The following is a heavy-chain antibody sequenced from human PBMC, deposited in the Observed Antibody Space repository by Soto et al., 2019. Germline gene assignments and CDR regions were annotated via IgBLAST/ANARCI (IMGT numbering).Heavy chain of an antibody. CDR2: IVNDGSEK. Sequence: QVQLVESGGGVVQPGRSLRLSCAASGFTFSKYGFHWVRQAPGKGLEWVAVIVNDGSEKYHADSVEGRFTISRDNSKDTLFLQMNSLRAEDTAVYYCARADAFQNENGFDIWGQGTMVTVSS. CDR1: GFTFSKYG. CDR3: ARADAFQNENGFDI. V-gene: IGHV3-33*01. D-gene: IGHD1-1*01. J-gene: IGHJ3*02.